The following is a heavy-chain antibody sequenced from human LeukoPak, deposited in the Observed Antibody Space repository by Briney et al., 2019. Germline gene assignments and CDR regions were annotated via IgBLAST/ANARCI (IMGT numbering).Heavy chain of an antibody. CDR3: TTDHGRISGSFDAFDI. V-gene: IGHV3-15*01. CDR2: IKSKTDGGTT. Sequence: GGSLRLSCAASGFTFSNAWMSWVRQAPGKGLEWVGRIKSKTDGGTTDYAAPVKGRFTISRDDSKNTLYLQMNSLKTEDTAVYYCTTDHGRISGSFDAFDIWGQGTMVTVSS. J-gene: IGHJ3*02. CDR1: GFTFSNAW. D-gene: IGHD1-26*01.